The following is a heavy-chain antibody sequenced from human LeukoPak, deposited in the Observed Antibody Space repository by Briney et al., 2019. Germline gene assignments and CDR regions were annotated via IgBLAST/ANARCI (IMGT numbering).Heavy chain of an antibody. Sequence: GGSLRLSCAASGFSFSSYWMYWVRQAAGKGLVWVSCINNDGSITSYADSVKGRFTMSRDNAKNTLYLQMDSLRAEDTAVYYCARGHYFGMDVWGQGTTVTVSS. CDR3: ARGHYFGMDV. CDR2: INNDGSIT. J-gene: IGHJ6*02. CDR1: GFSFSSYW. V-gene: IGHV3-74*01.